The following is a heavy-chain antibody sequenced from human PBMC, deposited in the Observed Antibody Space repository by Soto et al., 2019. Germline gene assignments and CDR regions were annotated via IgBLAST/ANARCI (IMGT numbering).Heavy chain of an antibody. Sequence: HPGGSLRLSCAASGFTCSSFALSWVRQAPGKGLEWVSAISGSGDGTDYADSVKGRFTISRDNSKNTLYLQMNSLRAEDTAVYYCAGPGYSSQDYWGQGALVTVSS. CDR1: GFTCSSFA. CDR2: ISGSGDGT. V-gene: IGHV3-23*01. CDR3: AGPGYSSQDY. J-gene: IGHJ4*02. D-gene: IGHD5-18*01.